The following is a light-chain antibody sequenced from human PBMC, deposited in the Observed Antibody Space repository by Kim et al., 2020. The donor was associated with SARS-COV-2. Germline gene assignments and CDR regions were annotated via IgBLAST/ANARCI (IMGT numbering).Light chain of an antibody. V-gene: IGKV1-5*01. Sequence: SASVGDRVTIPCRASQSISSWLAWYQQTPGKPLNLLIYDASSLASGVPSRFSGTGSGTEFTLTISSLQPDDFATYYCQQYNTYPWTFGQGTKLEI. CDR3: QQYNTYPWT. CDR1: QSISSW. CDR2: DAS. J-gene: IGKJ1*01.